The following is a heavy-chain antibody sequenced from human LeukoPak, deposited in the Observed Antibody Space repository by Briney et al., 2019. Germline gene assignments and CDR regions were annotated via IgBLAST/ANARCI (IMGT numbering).Heavy chain of an antibody. J-gene: IGHJ4*02. CDR1: GGSISSYY. Sequence: SETLSLACTVSGGSISSYYWSWIRQPAGKGLEWIGRVYTSGNTNYNSSLQSRVNMSVDTSKNQFSLKLSSVTAADTAMYYCARENIAARPLDYWGQGTLVTVSS. V-gene: IGHV4-4*07. CDR3: ARENIAARPLDY. CDR2: VYTSGNT. D-gene: IGHD6-6*01.